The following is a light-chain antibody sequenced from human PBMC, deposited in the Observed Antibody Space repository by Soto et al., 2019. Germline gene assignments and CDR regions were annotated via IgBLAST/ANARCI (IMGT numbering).Light chain of an antibody. Sequence: DIQMTQSPSTLSASVGDRVTITCRASQSIGSWLAWFQQKPGKAPKVLIYKASSLESGVPSRFSGSGSGTEFTLTISSLQTEDFATYYCLQYSANSPSTFGQGTKVEIK. J-gene: IGKJ1*01. CDR1: QSIGSW. V-gene: IGKV1-5*03. CDR2: KAS. CDR3: LQYSANSPST.